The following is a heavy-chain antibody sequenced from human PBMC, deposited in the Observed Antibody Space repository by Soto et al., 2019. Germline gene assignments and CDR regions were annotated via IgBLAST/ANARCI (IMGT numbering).Heavy chain of an antibody. J-gene: IGHJ4*02. CDR2: VSSTSGYI. CDR3: ARANVDTSVVNEYYFDC. Sequence: PGGSLRLSCAVFGFTFSNYKMSWVRQAPGKGLEWVSSVSSTSGYIYYGDSVKGRFTISRDNAKNSLYLQMNSLRAEDTAVYYCARANVDTSVVNEYYFDCWGQGTLVTVSS. V-gene: IGHV3-21*01. CDR1: GFTFSNYK. D-gene: IGHD5-18*01.